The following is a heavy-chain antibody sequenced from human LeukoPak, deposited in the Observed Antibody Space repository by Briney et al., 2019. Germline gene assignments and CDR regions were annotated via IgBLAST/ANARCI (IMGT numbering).Heavy chain of an antibody. V-gene: IGHV3-23*01. J-gene: IGHJ4*02. CDR3: AKLNRVAIIRGESGFDY. D-gene: IGHD3-10*01. CDR2: IIGSGTTT. CDR1: GFTFSNYA. Sequence: PGGSLRLSCAASGFTFSNYAISWVRQAPGKGLEWVTGIIGSGTTTYFADSVKGRFTISRDNSDDTVYLQMSSLRAEDTALYYCAKLNRVAIIRGESGFDYWGQGTLVTVSS.